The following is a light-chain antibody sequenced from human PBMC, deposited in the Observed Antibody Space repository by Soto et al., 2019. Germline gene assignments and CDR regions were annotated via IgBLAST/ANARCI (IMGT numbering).Light chain of an antibody. CDR2: DAS. V-gene: IGKV3-20*01. CDR3: QQYGSSPLT. J-gene: IGKJ4*01. Sequence: PGERASLSCRASQSISGRYLAWYQQKPGQAPRLLIYDASSRATGIPDRFSGSGSGTDFILTISRLEPEDFAVYYCQQYGSSPLTFGGGTKVEIE. CDR1: QSISGRY.